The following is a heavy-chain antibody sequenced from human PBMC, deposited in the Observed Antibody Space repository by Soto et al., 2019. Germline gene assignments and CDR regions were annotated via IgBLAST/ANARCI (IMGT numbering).Heavy chain of an antibody. D-gene: IGHD5-12*01. CDR1: GYSFSQYY. Sequence: QVQLVQSGAEVEKPGASVTVSCKASGYSFSQYYLHWVRQAPGQGPEWMGWINPNSGATKYAQKFQGRVTMTRDTSVRIAFMELKWLQSDDTAVYYCARESGGATATLDYYYFYMDVWGRGTTVTVSS. V-gene: IGHV1-2*02. CDR2: INPNSGAT. CDR3: ARESGGATATLDYYYFYMDV. J-gene: IGHJ6*03.